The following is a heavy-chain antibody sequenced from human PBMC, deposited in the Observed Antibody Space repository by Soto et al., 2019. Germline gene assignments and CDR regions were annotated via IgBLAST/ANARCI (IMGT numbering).Heavy chain of an antibody. CDR1: GFPFSSYG. CDR3: AGGQYYFDY. Sequence: QVQLVESGGGVVQPGRSLRLSCAASGFPFSSYGMHWVRQAPGKGLEWVAHISYDRSNKHYTDSVKGRFTISRDNSKNMLYLQMSSLRAEDTAVYYCAGGQYYFDYCGQGTRVSVSS. CDR2: ISYDRSNK. D-gene: IGHD2-15*01. V-gene: IGHV3-30*03. J-gene: IGHJ4*02.